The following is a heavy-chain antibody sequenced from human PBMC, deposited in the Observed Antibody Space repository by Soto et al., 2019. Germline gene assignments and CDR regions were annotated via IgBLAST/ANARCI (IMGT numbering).Heavy chain of an antibody. CDR2: INSDGSST. CDR1: GFTFSSYW. CDR3: VRTSLVVAAATREDY. V-gene: IGHV3-74*01. D-gene: IGHD2-15*01. Sequence: EVQLVESGGGLVQPGGSLRLSCAASGFTFSSYWMHWVRKAPGKGLVWVSRINSDGSSTSYADSVKGRFSIASDNAKNTLYLQMKRLRAEDTAVYYCVRTSLVVAAATREDYWGQGTLVTVSS. J-gene: IGHJ4*02.